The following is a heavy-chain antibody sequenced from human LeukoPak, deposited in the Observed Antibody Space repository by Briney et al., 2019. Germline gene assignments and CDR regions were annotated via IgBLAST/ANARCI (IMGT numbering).Heavy chain of an antibody. Sequence: ASVKVSCKASGYTFTGYYMHWVRQAPGQGLEWMGWINPNSGGTNYAQKFQGRVTMTRDTSISTAYMELSRLRSDDTAVYYCAREESNYMEYYYYYYMDVWGKGTTVTVSS. CDR1: GYTFTGYY. V-gene: IGHV1-2*02. CDR3: AREESNYMEYYYYYYMDV. D-gene: IGHD4-11*01. CDR2: INPNSGGT. J-gene: IGHJ6*03.